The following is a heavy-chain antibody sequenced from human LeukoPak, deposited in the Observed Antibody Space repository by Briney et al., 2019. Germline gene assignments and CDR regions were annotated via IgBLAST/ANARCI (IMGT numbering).Heavy chain of an antibody. CDR1: GFTFSSYE. CDR2: ISSSSDYI. CDR3: AKPARTDYADY. V-gene: IGHV3-23*01. Sequence: GGSLRLSCAASGFTFSSYEMNWVRQPPGKGLEWVSSISSSSDYIYYADSVKGRFTISRDNSKNTLYLQMNSLRAEDTAVYYCAKPARTDYADYWGQGTLVTVSS. J-gene: IGHJ4*02. D-gene: IGHD1-14*01.